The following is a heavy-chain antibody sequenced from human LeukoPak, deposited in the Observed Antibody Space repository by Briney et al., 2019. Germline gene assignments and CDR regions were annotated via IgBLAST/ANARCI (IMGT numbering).Heavy chain of an antibody. V-gene: IGHV4-59*01. Sequence: SETLSLTCTVSGGSISSYYWSWIRQPPGKGLEGIGYIYYSGSTNYNPSLKNRATISVDTSKNQFSLKLSSVTAADTAVYYCARVEGGDCFDPWGQGTLVTVSS. CDR2: IYYSGST. CDR1: GGSISSYY. CDR3: ARVEGGDCFDP. J-gene: IGHJ5*02. D-gene: IGHD3-16*01.